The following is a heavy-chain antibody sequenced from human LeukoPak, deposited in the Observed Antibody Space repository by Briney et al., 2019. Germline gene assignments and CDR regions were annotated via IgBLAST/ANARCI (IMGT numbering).Heavy chain of an antibody. CDR2: IYTSGST. D-gene: IGHD2-21*02. Sequence: SETLSVTCTVSGGSISSGSYYWSWIRQPAGKGLEWIGRIYTSGSTNYNPSLKSRVTISVDTSKNQFSLKLSSVTAADTAVYYCARGGVTAIPLGYYYYGMDVWGQGTTVTVSS. V-gene: IGHV4-61*02. J-gene: IGHJ6*02. CDR3: ARGGVTAIPLGYYYYGMDV. CDR1: GGSISSGSYY.